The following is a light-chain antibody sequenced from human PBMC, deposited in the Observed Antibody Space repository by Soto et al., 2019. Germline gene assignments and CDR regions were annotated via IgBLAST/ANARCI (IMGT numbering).Light chain of an antibody. CDR1: QSVLYSSNNKNY. V-gene: IGKV4-1*01. J-gene: IGKJ2*01. CDR3: QQYYSTPYT. CDR2: WAS. Sequence: DIVMTQSPDSLAVSLGERATINCKYSQSVLYSSNNKNYLAWYQQKPGQPPKLLIYWASTRESGVPDRFSGSGSGTDFTLTISSLQAEDVAVYHCQQYYSTPYTFGQGTKLEIK.